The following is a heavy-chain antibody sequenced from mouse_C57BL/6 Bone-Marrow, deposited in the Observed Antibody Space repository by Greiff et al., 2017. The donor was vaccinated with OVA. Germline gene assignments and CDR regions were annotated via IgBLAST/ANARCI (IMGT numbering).Heavy chain of an antibody. CDR1: GYTFTSYW. D-gene: IGHD2-5*01. Sequence: QVQLQQPGAELVKPGASVKLSCKASGYTFTSYWMQWVKQRPGQGLEWIGEIDPSDSYTNYNQKFKGKATLTVDTSSSTAYMQLSSLTSEDSAVYYCARGGAYYSNFYYYAMDYWGQGTSVTVSP. V-gene: IGHV1-50*01. CDR3: ARGGAYYSNFYYYAMDY. J-gene: IGHJ4*01. CDR2: IDPSDSYT.